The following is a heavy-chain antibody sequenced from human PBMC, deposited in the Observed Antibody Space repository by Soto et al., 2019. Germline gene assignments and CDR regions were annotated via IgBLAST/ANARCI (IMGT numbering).Heavy chain of an antibody. V-gene: IGHV4-34*01. CDR2: INHVGGT. Sequence: SETLSLTCAVYGGFLSEPYWTWIRQPPGKGLEWIGEINHVGGTNYNPSLKSRVTMSVDTSQNQFSLRLISVTAADTAMYFCVRIRYQLPSSVLWLDPWGQGTPVTVSS. CDR1: GGFLSEPY. D-gene: IGHD3-16*01. CDR3: VRIRYQLPSSVLWLDP. J-gene: IGHJ5*02.